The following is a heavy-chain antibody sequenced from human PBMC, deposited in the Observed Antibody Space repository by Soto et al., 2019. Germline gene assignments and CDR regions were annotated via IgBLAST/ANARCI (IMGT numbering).Heavy chain of an antibody. Sequence: QVQLQESGPGLVKPSDTLSLTCTVSGGSISSHFWTWIRQPPGKGLEWIGYIYYTGSTNYNPSLKRRVTISIDTSKHQFSLKLSSVTAADPAVYYCAHFSSSWYGMDVWGQGTTVTVSS. D-gene: IGHD6-13*01. CDR1: GGSISSHF. V-gene: IGHV4-59*07. CDR3: AHFSSSWYGMDV. CDR2: IYYTGST. J-gene: IGHJ6*02.